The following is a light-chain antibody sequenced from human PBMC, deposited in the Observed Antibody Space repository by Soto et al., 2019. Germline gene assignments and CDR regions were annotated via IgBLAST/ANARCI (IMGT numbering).Light chain of an antibody. CDR1: SSDVGSYNL. Sequence: QSALTQPASVSASPGQSITISCTGTSSDVGSYNLVSWYQQHPGKAPKLMIYEGSKRPSGVSNRFSGSKSGNTASLTISGLQAEDEADYYCCSYAGSSTSVFGTGTKVTVL. CDR2: EGS. V-gene: IGLV2-23*01. J-gene: IGLJ1*01. CDR3: CSYAGSSTSV.